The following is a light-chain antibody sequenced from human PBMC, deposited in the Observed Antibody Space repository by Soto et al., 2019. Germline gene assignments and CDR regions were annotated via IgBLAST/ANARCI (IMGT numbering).Light chain of an antibody. CDR3: QAYDYSLTAAV. CDR2: GNR. Sequence: QAVVTQPPSVSGAPGQRVTISCTGNSSNLGAGYDVHWYQQLPGAAPKLVIFGNRNRPSGVPERFSGSKSGTSASLAITGLQAKDEADYYCQAYDYSLTAAVFGGGTKVTVL. V-gene: IGLV1-40*01. J-gene: IGLJ3*02. CDR1: SSNLGAGYD.